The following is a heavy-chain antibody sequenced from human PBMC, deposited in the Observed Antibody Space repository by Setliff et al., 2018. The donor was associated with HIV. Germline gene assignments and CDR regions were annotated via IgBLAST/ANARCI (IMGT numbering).Heavy chain of an antibody. Sequence: GGSLRLPCAASGFTFSTYAMSWVRQAPGKGLELVSALSGSGGITYYADSVKGRFTISRDNYKNILYLQMNSRTAEGTAVYYCAKAVGLQWFGGYFDHWGQGAAVT. J-gene: IGHJ4*02. V-gene: IGHV3-23*01. CDR1: GFTFSTYA. D-gene: IGHD3-10*01. CDR3: AKAVGLQWFGGYFDH. CDR2: LSGSGGIT.